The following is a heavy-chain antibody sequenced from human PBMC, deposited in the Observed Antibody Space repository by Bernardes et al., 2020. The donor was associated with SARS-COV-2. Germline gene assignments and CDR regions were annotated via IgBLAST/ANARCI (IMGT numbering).Heavy chain of an antibody. Sequence: GGSLRLSCAASEFTFSSYAMSWVRQAPGKGLEWVSSITTSSSYKYYADSVKGRFTISRDNAKNSLYLQMNSLRAEDTAVYFCARDSDWNYVFDYWGQGTLVPVSS. CDR2: ITTSSSYK. CDR3: ARDSDWNYVFDY. V-gene: IGHV3-21*01. J-gene: IGHJ4*02. CDR1: EFTFSSYA. D-gene: IGHD1-7*01.